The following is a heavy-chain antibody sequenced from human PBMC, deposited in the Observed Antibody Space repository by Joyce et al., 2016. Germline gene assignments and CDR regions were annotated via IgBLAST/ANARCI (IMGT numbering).Heavy chain of an antibody. Sequence: EVQLVESGGGLVKPGGSFRLSCAASGITFSNAWMSWVRQAPGKGLEWIGRIKSKTEGGTTYYAAPVKGRFTISRDDSKNTLYLQINSLKSEDTAVYYCTTDQARWGFDCWGQGTLVTVSS. CDR3: TTDQARWGFDC. J-gene: IGHJ4*02. V-gene: IGHV3-15*01. CDR2: IKSKTEGGTT. CDR1: GITFSNAW. D-gene: IGHD3-16*01.